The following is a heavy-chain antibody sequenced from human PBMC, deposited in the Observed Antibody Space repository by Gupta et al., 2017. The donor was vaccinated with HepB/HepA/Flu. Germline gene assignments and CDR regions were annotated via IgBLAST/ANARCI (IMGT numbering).Heavy chain of an antibody. CDR2: ISSSSSYI. CDR1: GCPFSRSS. V-gene: IGHV3-21*01. J-gene: IGHJ4*02. CDR3: ASSDYVWGSYRYYAFDY. D-gene: IGHD3-16*02. Sequence: EVQLVESGGGLVQPGGSMSLSCPASGCPFSRSSMNWVRQEPGKVLEWVSSISSSSSYIYYADSVKGRFTISRDNAKNSLYLQMNSLRAEDTAVYYCASSDYVWGSYRYYAFDYWGQGTLVTGSS.